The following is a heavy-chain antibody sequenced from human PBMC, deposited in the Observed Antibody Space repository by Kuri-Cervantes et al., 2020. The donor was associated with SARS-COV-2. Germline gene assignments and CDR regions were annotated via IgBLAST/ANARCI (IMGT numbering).Heavy chain of an antibody. CDR1: GFTFSSYA. CDR2: ISGSGGST. Sequence: ETLSLTCAASGFTFSSYAMSWVRQAPGKGLEWVSAISGSGGSTYYADSVKGRFTISRDNSKNSLYLQMNSLRAEDTAVYYCARDSYDYVWGSYRPVYYYYMDVWGKGTTVTVSS. J-gene: IGHJ6*03. D-gene: IGHD3-16*02. CDR3: ARDSYDYVWGSYRPVYYYYMDV. V-gene: IGHV3-23*01.